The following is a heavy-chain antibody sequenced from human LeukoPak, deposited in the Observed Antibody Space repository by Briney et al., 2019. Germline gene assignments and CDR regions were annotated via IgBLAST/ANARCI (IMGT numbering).Heavy chain of an antibody. J-gene: IGHJ5*02. CDR2: IYYSGST. Sequence: SETLSLTCTVSGGSISSYYWSWIRQPPGKGLEWIGYIYYSGSTSYNPSLKSRVTISVDTSKNQFSLKLSSVTAADTAVYYCARRNGAAAASNWFDPWGQGTLVTVSS. CDR1: GGSISSYY. D-gene: IGHD6-13*01. V-gene: IGHV4-59*08. CDR3: ARRNGAAAASNWFDP.